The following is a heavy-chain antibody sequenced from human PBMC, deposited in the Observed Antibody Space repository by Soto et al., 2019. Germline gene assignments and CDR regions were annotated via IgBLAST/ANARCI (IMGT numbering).Heavy chain of an antibody. V-gene: IGHV3-33*08. CDR1: ESTFTSYS. D-gene: IGHD3-10*01. CDR2: IGSDGKSQ. CDR3: ARDLFSGGAEGMDV. Sequence: GGSLRLSCAASESTFTSYSMHWVRQAPGKGLEWVAVIGSDGKSQHYADSVKGRFTISRDNSKNTVYIQMNNLRAEDTAVYYCARDLFSGGAEGMDVWGQGTTVTVSS. J-gene: IGHJ6*02.